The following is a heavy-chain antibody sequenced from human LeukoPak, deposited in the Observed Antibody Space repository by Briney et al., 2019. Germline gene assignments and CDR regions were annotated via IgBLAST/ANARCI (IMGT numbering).Heavy chain of an antibody. CDR1: GFILRSYW. CDR3: ARIYCSSTNCDRWNAFDI. J-gene: IGHJ3*02. V-gene: IGHV3-7*01. D-gene: IGHD2-2*01. CDR2: IKQDGSEK. Sequence: PGGSLRLSCVASGFILRSYWMSWVRQAPGKGLEWVANIKQDGSEKFYVDSVKGRFTISRDNAENSLYLQMNSLRVEDMAVYYCARIYCSSTNCDRWNAFDIWGQGTMVTGSS.